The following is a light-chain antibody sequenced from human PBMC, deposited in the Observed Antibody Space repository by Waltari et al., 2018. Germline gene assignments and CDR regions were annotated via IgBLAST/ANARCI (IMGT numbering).Light chain of an antibody. Sequence: DIVITQSPLSLPVSLGEPASTSCRSSQRLLYSNGYNYLDWYVQKPGQSLQLLIYAASNRASGVPDRFSGSGSGTDFTLKISRVEAEDVGVYYCMQPLHTPPSFGQGTKLEIK. CDR2: AAS. CDR1: QRLLYSNGYNY. J-gene: IGKJ1*01. CDR3: MQPLHTPPS. V-gene: IGKV2-28*01.